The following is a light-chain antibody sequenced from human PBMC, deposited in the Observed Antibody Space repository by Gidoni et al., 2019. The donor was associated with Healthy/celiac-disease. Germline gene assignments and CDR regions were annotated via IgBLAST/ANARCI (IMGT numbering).Light chain of an antibody. CDR3: QQRSNWPPD. CDR1: QSVSRY. V-gene: IGKV3-11*01. CDR2: DAS. J-gene: IGKJ3*01. Sequence: EIVLTQSPATLSLSPGERATLSCRASQSVSRYLAWYQQKPDQAPRLLIYDASNRATGIPARFSGSGSGTDFTLTISSLEPEDFAVYYCQQRSNWPPDFGPGTKVDIK.